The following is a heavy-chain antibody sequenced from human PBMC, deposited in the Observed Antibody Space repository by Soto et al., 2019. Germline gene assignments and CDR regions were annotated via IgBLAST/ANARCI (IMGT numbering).Heavy chain of an antibody. J-gene: IGHJ6*02. CDR2: IYYSGST. CDR1: GGSISSYY. V-gene: IGHV4-59*01. CDR3: ASGMRRTYGMDV. Sequence: SETLSLTCTVSGGSISSYYWSWIRQPPGKGLEWIGYIYYSGSTNYNPSLKSRVTISVDTSKNQFSLKLSSMTAADTAVYYCASGMRRTYGMDVWGQGTTVTVSS. D-gene: IGHD1-20*01.